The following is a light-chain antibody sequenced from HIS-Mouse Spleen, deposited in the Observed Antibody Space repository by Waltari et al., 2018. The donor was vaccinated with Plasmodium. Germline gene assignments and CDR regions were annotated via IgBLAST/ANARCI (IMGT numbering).Light chain of an antibody. CDR1: SSYVGGFNY. V-gene: IGLV2-14*01. CDR3: GSYTSSSTSDVV. Sequence: QSALTQPASVSGSPGQSITISCTGTSSYVGGFNYVSWYQQHPGKAPKLMIYEVSNRPSGVSNRFSGSKSGNTASLTISGLQAEDEADYYCGSYTSSSTSDVVFGGGTKLTVL. CDR2: EVS. J-gene: IGLJ2*01.